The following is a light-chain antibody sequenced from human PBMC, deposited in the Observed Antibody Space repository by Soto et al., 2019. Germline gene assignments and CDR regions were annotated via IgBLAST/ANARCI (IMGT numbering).Light chain of an antibody. CDR2: EAS. CDR1: QSVSNS. V-gene: IGKV3-11*01. Sequence: IGLTKSPDALSLSPGERATLSFRASQSVSNSLAWYQQKPGQAPRLLIYEASTRATGIPARFSGSGSGTDFTLTVSSLEPEDFAVYYCQQRNNWSWTFGQGTNVDIK. CDR3: QQRNNWSWT. J-gene: IGKJ1*01.